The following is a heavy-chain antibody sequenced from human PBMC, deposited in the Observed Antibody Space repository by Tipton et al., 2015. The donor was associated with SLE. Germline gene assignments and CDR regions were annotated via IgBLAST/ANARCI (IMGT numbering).Heavy chain of an antibody. J-gene: IGHJ6*03. CDR2: IYYSGST. V-gene: IGHV4-59*01. D-gene: IGHD6-13*01. CDR3: ARDDRAAAGTYYYHYKDV. Sequence: TLSLTCTVSGGSISSYYWSWIRQPPGKGLEWIGYIYYSGSTNYNPSLKSRVTISVDTSKNQFSLKLSSVTAADTAVYYCARDDRAAAGTYYYHYKDVWGKVPTVTVSS. CDR1: GGSISSYY.